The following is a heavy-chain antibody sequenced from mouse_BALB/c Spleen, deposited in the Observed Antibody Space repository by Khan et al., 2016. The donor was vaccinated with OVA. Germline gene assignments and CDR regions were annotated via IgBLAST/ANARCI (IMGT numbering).Heavy chain of an antibody. Sequence: QIQLVQSGPELVRPGASVKMSCKASGYTFTSFWIHWVKQRPGQGLEWIGMIDPSKSETRLNQKFKDKATLNVDKSSQTAYMQLSRLTSEDSEVYYCARGGYGRPFADWGQGTLGTVAA. CDR1: GYTFTSFW. J-gene: IGHJ3*01. D-gene: IGHD3-1*01. CDR3: ARGGYGRPFAD. V-gene: IGHV1S127*01. CDR2: IDPSKSET.